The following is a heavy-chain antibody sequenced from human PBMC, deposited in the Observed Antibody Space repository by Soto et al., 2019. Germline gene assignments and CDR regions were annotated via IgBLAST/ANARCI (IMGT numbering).Heavy chain of an antibody. CDR1: GFTFRNYA. CDR3: AKGPGFDP. V-gene: IGHV3-23*01. J-gene: IGHJ5*02. CDR2: TIAGGGIV. Sequence: EVQLLESGGGLFQPGGSLRLSGAASGFTFRNYAITWVRQAPGKGMEWCATIAGGGIVYNAHSVKGRFTISRDNSKNTVFLQMNSLRDEDADVYYCAKGPGFDPWGQGTLVTVSS.